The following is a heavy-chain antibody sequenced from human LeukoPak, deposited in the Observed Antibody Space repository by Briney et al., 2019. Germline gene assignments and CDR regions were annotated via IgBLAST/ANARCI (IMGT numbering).Heavy chain of an antibody. Sequence: PSETLSLTCTVSGGSISSYYWSWIRQPPGKGLEWIGYIYYSGSTNYNPSLKSRVTISVDTSKNQFSLKLSSVTAADTAVYYCARGYRVPARVAFDIWGQGTMVTVSS. CDR1: GGSISSYY. V-gene: IGHV4-59*01. J-gene: IGHJ3*02. CDR2: IYYSGST. D-gene: IGHD2-2*01. CDR3: ARGYRVPARVAFDI.